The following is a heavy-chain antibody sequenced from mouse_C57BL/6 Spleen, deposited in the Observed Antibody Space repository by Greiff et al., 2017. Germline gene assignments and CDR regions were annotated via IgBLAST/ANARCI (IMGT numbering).Heavy chain of an antibody. D-gene: IGHD2-4*01. CDR3: ARGANYYDYDWYFDV. V-gene: IGHV1-53*01. CDR1: GYTFTSYW. J-gene: IGHJ1*03. CDR2: INPSNGGT. Sequence: VQLQQPGTELVKPGASVKLSCKASGYTFTSYWMHWVKQRPGQGLEWIGNINPSNGGTNYNEKFKSKATLTVDKSSSTAYMQLSSLTSEDSAVYYCARGANYYDYDWYFDVWGTGTTVTVSS.